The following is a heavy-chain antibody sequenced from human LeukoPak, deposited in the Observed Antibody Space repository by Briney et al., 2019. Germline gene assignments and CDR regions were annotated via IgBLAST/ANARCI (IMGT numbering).Heavy chain of an antibody. J-gene: IGHJ4*02. CDR1: GFTFSTHN. Sequence: GGSLRLSCVASGFTFSTHNIHWVRQAPGKGLEWVSTISSSSSSYKYYADSVKGRFTISRDNAKNSLYLQMNSLRAEDTAVYYCARASSIAAPLDYWGQGTLVTVSS. CDR2: ISSSSSSYK. CDR3: ARASSIAAPLDY. V-gene: IGHV3-21*04. D-gene: IGHD6-6*01.